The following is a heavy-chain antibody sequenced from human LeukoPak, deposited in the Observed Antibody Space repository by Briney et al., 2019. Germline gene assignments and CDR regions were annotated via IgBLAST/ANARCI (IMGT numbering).Heavy chain of an antibody. V-gene: IGHV3-48*03. CDR1: GFTFSDYN. CDR3: AELGITMIGGV. CDR2: ISSSGSTI. D-gene: IGHD3-10*02. J-gene: IGHJ6*04. Sequence: GGSLRLSCAASGFTFSDYNMNWVRQAPGKGLEWVSYISSSGSTIYYADSVKGRFTISRDNAKNSLYLQMNRLRAEDTAVYYCAELGITMIGGVWGKGTTVTISS.